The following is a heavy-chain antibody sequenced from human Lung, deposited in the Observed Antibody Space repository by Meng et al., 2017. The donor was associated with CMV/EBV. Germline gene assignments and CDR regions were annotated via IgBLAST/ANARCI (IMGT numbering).Heavy chain of an antibody. D-gene: IGHD2-2*01. Sequence: ASVXVSXKVSGYTLTEVSRHWVRQAPGKGLEWMGGFDVENDEIIYAQKFQGRVTMTEDTSRGTAYMELSSLRSEDTAVYYCATGKYCGATSCEGSDTFEIWGQGXMVT. CDR3: ATGKYCGATSCEGSDTFEI. J-gene: IGHJ3*02. CDR1: GYTLTEVS. V-gene: IGHV1-24*01. CDR2: FDVENDEI.